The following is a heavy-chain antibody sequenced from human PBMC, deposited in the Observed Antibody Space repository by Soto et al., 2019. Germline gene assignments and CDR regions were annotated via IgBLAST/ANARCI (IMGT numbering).Heavy chain of an antibody. Sequence: PSETLSLTCTVSGGSISSSSYYWGWIRQPPGKGLEWIGSIYYGGSTYYNPSLRSRVTISVDTSQNQFSLKMTSVTAADTAVYYCARHEYSDLIFDYWGQGTLVTVSS. CDR1: GGSISSSSYY. CDR2: IYYGGST. D-gene: IGHD4-17*01. J-gene: IGHJ4*02. V-gene: IGHV4-39*01. CDR3: ARHEYSDLIFDY.